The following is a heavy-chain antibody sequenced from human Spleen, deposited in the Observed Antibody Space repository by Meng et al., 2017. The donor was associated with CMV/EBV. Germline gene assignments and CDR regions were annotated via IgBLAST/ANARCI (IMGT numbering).Heavy chain of an antibody. Sequence: SGPPLVKPTPTLTLTCTFSEFSLNTYAMGVSWVRQPPGKALEWLALIDWEYDKYYNTSLKTRLTVSKDTSRNQVVLTMTNVDPVDTATYYCARTLVGKFDYWGQGVPVTVSS. CDR1: EFSLNTYAMG. V-gene: IGHV2-70*20. D-gene: IGHD1-26*01. CDR2: IDWEYDK. CDR3: ARTLVGKFDY. J-gene: IGHJ4*02.